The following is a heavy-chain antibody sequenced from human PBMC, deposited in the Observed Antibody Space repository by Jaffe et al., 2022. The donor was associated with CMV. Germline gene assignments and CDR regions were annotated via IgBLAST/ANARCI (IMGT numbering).Heavy chain of an antibody. CDR1: GGSISNFH. J-gene: IGHJ6*03. CDR2: VSDSGNT. D-gene: IGHD3-3*01. Sequence: QVQLQESGPGLVKPSETLSLTCTVSGGSISNFHWSWIRQSPGKGLEWLGYVSDSGNTKYNPSLKSRVTIAVDTSKNRFSLTLSSATAADTAVYYCARGFFGEVWTRDQYYYYYMDVWGNGTTVTVSS. CDR3: ARGFFGEVWTRDQYYYYYMDV. V-gene: IGHV4-59*01.